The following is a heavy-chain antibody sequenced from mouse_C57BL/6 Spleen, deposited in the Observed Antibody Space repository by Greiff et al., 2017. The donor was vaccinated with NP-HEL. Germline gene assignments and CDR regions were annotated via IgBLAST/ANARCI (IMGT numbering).Heavy chain of an antibody. CDR1: GYAFSSSW. J-gene: IGHJ1*03. CDR3: ARWAYYGYDDWYFDV. D-gene: IGHD2-2*01. V-gene: IGHV1-82*01. CDR2: IYPGDGDT. Sequence: QVQLKQSGPELVKPGASVKISCKASGYAFSSSWMNWVKQRPGKGLEWIGRIYPGDGDTNYNGKFKGKATLTADKSSSTAYMQLSSLTSEDSAVYCCARWAYYGYDDWYFDVWGTGTTVTVSS.